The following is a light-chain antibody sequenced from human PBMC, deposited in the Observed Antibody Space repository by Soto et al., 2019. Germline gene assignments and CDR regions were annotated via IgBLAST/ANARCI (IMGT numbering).Light chain of an antibody. CDR3: QKYSSVPV. CDR1: QDIRNF. Sequence: DIQMTQSPTSLSASVGDRVTITFRASQDIRNFVAWYQQKPGKAPKLLIYAASTLQSGVPSRFSGSGSGTEFTITINSLQPEDVATYYCQKYSSVPVFGPGTKVEIK. J-gene: IGKJ3*01. V-gene: IGKV1-27*01. CDR2: AAS.